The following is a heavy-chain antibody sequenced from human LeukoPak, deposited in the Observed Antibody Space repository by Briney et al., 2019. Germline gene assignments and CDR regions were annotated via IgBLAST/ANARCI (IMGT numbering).Heavy chain of an antibody. J-gene: IGHJ3*02. D-gene: IGHD6-19*01. Sequence: PGGSLRLSCSASGFTFSSYAMHWVRQAPGKGLEYVSAISSNGGSTYYADSVKGRFTISRDNSKNTLYLQMSSLRAEDTAVYYCVKLSRAVAGTKDAFDIWGQGTMVTVSS. CDR2: ISSNGGST. V-gene: IGHV3-64D*06. CDR3: VKLSRAVAGTKDAFDI. CDR1: GFTFSSYA.